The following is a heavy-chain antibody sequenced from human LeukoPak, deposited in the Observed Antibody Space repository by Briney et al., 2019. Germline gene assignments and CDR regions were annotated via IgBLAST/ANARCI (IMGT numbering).Heavy chain of an antibody. CDR2: INHSGST. V-gene: IGHV4-34*01. CDR1: GGSFSGYY. CDR3: GGDYYDSSGYYYGRAFDI. Sequence: SETLSLTCAVYGGSFSGYYWSWIRQPPGKGLEWIGEINHSGSTNYNPSLKSRVTISVDTSKNQFSLKLSSVTAADTAVYYCGGDYYDSSGYYYGRAFDIWGQGTMVTVSS. D-gene: IGHD3-22*01. J-gene: IGHJ3*02.